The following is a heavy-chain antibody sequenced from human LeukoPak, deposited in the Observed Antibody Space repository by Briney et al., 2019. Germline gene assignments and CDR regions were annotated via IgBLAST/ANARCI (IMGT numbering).Heavy chain of an antibody. J-gene: IGHJ5*02. CDR2: INPNSGGT. CDR3: ARACSGGSCYSENWFDP. Sequence: ASVKVSCKTSGYTFTDYYMHCVRQAPGQGLEWMGRINPNSGGTNYAQKFQGRVTMTRDTSISTVYMELSRLRSDDTAVYYCARACSGGSCYSENWFDPWGQGTLVPVSS. D-gene: IGHD2-15*01. CDR1: GYTFTDYY. V-gene: IGHV1-2*06.